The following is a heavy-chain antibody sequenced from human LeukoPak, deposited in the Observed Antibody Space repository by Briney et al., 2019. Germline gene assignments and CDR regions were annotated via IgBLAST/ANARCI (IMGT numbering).Heavy chain of an antibody. J-gene: IGHJ4*02. CDR2: IYYSGST. V-gene: IGHV4-59*01. Sequence: SETLSLTCAVSGGSISSYYWSWIRQPPGKGLEWSGYIYYSGSTNYNPSLKSRVTISVDTSKNQFSLKLSSVTAADTAVYYCARVTPLVGTTFDYWGQGTLVTVSS. CDR3: ARVTPLVGTTFDY. D-gene: IGHD2-15*01. CDR1: GGSISSYY.